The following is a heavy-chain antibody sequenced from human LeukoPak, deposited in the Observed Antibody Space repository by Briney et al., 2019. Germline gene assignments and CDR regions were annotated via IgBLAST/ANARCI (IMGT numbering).Heavy chain of an antibody. CDR3: ARDYSSGWRLARAYYYYGMDV. V-gene: IGHV1-69*13. Sequence: SVKVSCKASGYTFTSYDINWVRQATGQGLEWMGGIIPIFGTANYAQKFQGRVTITADESTSTAYMELSSLRSEDTAVYYCARDYSSGWRLARAYYYYGMDVWGQGTTVTVSS. CDR2: IIPIFGTA. J-gene: IGHJ6*02. D-gene: IGHD6-19*01. CDR1: GYTFTSYD.